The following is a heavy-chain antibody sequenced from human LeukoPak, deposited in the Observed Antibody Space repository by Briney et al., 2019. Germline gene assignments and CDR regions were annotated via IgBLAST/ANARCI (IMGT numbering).Heavy chain of an antibody. D-gene: IGHD2-15*01. V-gene: IGHV3-7*01. Sequence: GGSLRLSCAASGFIFSHYWMRWVRQAPGKGLEWVANIKPDGTEKYYVDSVEGRFTISRDNAKNSLYLLMDSLRAEDTAVYDGAREDMWAFDMGGQGTMVTVSS. CDR2: IKPDGTEK. CDR3: AREDMWAFDM. J-gene: IGHJ3*02. CDR1: GFIFSHYW.